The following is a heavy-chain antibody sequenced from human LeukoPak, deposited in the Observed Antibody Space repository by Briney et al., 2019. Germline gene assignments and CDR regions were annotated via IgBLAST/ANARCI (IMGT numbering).Heavy chain of an antibody. CDR2: INTKGET. D-gene: IGHD3-10*01. CDR1: GVSMSAYQ. Sequence: SETLSLTCTVSGVSMSAYQWSWVRQSPEKGLEWIGCINTKGETSYNPSLKSRVTTSVDTSKSQFSLRLTSVTAADTAVYYCARSHMVRGIDYWGQGTLVTVSS. CDR3: ARSHMVRGIDY. J-gene: IGHJ4*02. V-gene: IGHV4-4*09.